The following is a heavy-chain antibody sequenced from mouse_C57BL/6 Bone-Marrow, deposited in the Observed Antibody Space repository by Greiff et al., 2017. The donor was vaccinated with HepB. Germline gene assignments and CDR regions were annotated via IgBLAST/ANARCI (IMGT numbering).Heavy chain of an antibody. CDR1: GYTFTDHT. D-gene: IGHD1-1*01. V-gene: IGHV1-78*01. CDR3: ARDYGSSYYCARDY. CDR2: IYPRDGST. J-gene: IGHJ4*01. Sequence: QVQLQQSDAELVKPGASVKISCKVSGYTFTDHTIHWMKQRPEQGLEWIGYIYPRDGSTKYNEKFKGKATLTADKSSSTAYMQLNILTSEDSAVYFWARDYGSSYYCARDYWGRGTAVTVSS.